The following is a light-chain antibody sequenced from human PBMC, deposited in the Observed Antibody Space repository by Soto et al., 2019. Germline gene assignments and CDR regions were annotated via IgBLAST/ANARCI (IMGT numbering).Light chain of an antibody. Sequence: EIVMTQSPATLSVSPGERATLFCRASQSVNNNFLAWYQQKPGQAPRLLIHGASTRATGIPARFSGSGSGTDFTLNISSLQSEDFAVYYGQQYSAWPLTFGGGNKVEIK. CDR3: QQYSAWPLT. V-gene: IGKV3-15*01. CDR2: GAS. J-gene: IGKJ4*01. CDR1: QSVNNN.